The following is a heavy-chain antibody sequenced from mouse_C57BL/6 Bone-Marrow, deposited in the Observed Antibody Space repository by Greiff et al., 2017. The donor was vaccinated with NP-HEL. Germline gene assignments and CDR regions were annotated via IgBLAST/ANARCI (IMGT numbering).Heavy chain of an antibody. V-gene: IGHV1-55*01. Sequence: QVQLQQSGAELVKPGASVKMSCKASGYTFTSYWITWVKQRPGQGLEWIGDIYPGSGSTNYNEKFKSKATLTVDTSSSTAYLQLSSLTSEDSAVYYCARCGYDGPDVGGTGTTVTVSS. CDR3: ARCGYDGPDV. CDR1: GYTFTSYW. J-gene: IGHJ1*03. CDR2: IYPGSGST. D-gene: IGHD2-3*01.